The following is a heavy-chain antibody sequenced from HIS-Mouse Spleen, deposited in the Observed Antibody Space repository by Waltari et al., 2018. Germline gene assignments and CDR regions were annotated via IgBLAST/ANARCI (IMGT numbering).Heavy chain of an antibody. CDR1: GGSFSGYY. Sequence: QVQLQQWGAGLLKPSETLSLTCAVYGGSFSGYYWSWIRQPPGKGLEWIGEINHSGSTNYNPSLKSRVTISVDTSKNQFSLKLSSVTAADTAVYYCARGSVAAAGGDYWGQGTLVTVSS. CDR2: INHSGST. CDR3: ARGSVAAAGGDY. D-gene: IGHD6-13*01. V-gene: IGHV4-34*01. J-gene: IGHJ4*02.